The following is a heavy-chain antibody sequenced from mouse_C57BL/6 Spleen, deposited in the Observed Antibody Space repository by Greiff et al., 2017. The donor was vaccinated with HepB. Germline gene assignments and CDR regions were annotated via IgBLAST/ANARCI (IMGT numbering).Heavy chain of an antibody. J-gene: IGHJ1*03. Sequence: EVQLQESGGGLVQPGGSLKLSCAASGFTFSDYYMYWVRQTPEKRLEWVAYISNGGGSTYYPDTVKGRFTISRDNAKNTLYLQMSRLKSEDTAMYYCARVYDYDRYFDVWGTGTTVTVSS. V-gene: IGHV5-12*01. D-gene: IGHD2-4*01. CDR2: ISNGGGST. CDR1: GFTFSDYY. CDR3: ARVYDYDRYFDV.